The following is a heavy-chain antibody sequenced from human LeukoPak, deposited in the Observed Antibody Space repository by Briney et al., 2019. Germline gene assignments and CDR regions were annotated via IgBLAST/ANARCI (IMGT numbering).Heavy chain of an antibody. D-gene: IGHD1-26*01. CDR2: ISGSGDKT. Sequence: GGSLTLSCAASGFTFSTCAMTWLRQAPGKGLQWVSIISGSGDKTYYAASVKGRFTISRDNSKNTVYLNMNGLRAEDTATYYCAKTLGGIVGYLEYWSQGTLVTVSS. CDR3: AKTLGGIVGYLEY. V-gene: IGHV3-23*01. CDR1: GFTFSTCA. J-gene: IGHJ4*02.